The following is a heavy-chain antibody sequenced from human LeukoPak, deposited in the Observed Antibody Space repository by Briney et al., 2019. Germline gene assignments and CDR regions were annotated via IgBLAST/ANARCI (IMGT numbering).Heavy chain of an antibody. D-gene: IGHD3-22*01. CDR2: ISAYNGNA. V-gene: IGHV1-18*01. CDR3: ARGSPPRRNYDSRGYYSYYFDY. CDR1: GYTFTSYG. J-gene: IGHJ4*02. Sequence: ASVKVSCKASGYTFTSYGISWVRQAPGQGLEWMGWISAYNGNAHYAQKLQGRVTMTTDTSTSTVYMELRSLRSDDTAVYYCARGSPPRRNYDSRGYYSYYFDYWGQGTLVTVSS.